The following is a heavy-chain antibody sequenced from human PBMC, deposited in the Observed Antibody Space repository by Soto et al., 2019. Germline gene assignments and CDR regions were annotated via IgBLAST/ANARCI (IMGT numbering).Heavy chain of an antibody. CDR1: GFTFSSYW. J-gene: IGHJ6*03. Sequence: EVQLVESGGGLVQPGGSLRLSCAASGFTFSSYWMSWVRQAPGKGLEWVANIKQDGSEKYYVDSVKGRFTISRDNAKNSLYLQMNSLRAEDTAVYYCASDLLQPTNYYYYYMEVWGKGTTVTVSS. CDR3: ASDLLQPTNYYYYYMEV. D-gene: IGHD1-1*01. CDR2: IKQDGSEK. V-gene: IGHV3-7*01.